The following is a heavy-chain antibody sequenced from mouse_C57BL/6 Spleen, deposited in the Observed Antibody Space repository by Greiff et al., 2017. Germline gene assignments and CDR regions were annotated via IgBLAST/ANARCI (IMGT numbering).Heavy chain of an antibody. V-gene: IGHV1-39*01. D-gene: IGHD2-4*01. CDR1: GYSFTDYN. CDR2: INPNYGTT. Sequence: LVESGPELVKPGASVKISCKASGYSFTDYNMNWVKQSNGKSLEWIGVINPNYGTTSYNQKFKGKATLTVDQSSSTAYMQLNSLTSEDSAVYYCARNDYDVDYYAMDYWGQGTSVTVSS. J-gene: IGHJ4*01. CDR3: ARNDYDVDYYAMDY.